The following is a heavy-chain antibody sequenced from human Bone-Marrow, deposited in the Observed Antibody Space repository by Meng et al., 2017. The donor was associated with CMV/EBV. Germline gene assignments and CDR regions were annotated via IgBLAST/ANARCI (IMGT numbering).Heavy chain of an antibody. Sequence: GSLRLSCAVYGGSFSGYYWTWIRQPPRKGLEWIGEIDHSGSTNYNPSLKSRVTISVDTSKSQFSLRLSSVTAADTAIYYCARGGGYCSGTSCYNDYWGQGRLVTVSS. V-gene: IGHV4-34*01. J-gene: IGHJ4*02. D-gene: IGHD2-2*02. CDR2: IDHSGST. CDR1: GGSFSGYY. CDR3: ARGGGYCSGTSCYNDY.